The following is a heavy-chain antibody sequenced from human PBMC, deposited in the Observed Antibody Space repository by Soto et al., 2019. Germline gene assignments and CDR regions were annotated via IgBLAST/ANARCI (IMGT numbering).Heavy chain of an antibody. J-gene: IGHJ4*02. V-gene: IGHV3-30-3*01. CDR2: ISYDGSNK. D-gene: IGHD3-22*01. CDR1: GFTFSSYA. Sequence: QVQLVESGGGVVQSGRSLRLSCAASGFTFSSYAMHWVRQAPGKGLEWVAVISYDGSNKYYADSVKGRFTISRDNSKNTLYLQMNSLRAEDTAVYYCARDSYYYDSSGSFDYWGQGTLVTVSS. CDR3: ARDSYYYDSSGSFDY.